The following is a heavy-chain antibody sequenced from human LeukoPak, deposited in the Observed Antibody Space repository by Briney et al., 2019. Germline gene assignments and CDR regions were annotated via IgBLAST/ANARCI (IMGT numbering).Heavy chain of an antibody. CDR3: ARETPDSSGWD. V-gene: IGHV3-73*01. CDR1: GFTFSGSA. J-gene: IGHJ4*02. D-gene: IGHD6-19*01. CDR2: IRSKAHSYAT. Sequence: PGGSLRLSCAASGFTFSGSAMHWVRQASGKGLEWVGRIRSKAHSYATAYAASVKGRFTISRDDSKNTAYLQMNSLRAEDTAVYYCARETPDSSGWDWGQGTLVTVSS.